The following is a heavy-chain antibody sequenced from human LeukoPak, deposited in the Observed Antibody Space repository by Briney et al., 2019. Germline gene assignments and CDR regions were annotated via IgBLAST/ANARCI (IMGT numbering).Heavy chain of an antibody. CDR1: GCTFTGDY. Sequence: ASVKVSCKASGCTFTGDYMHWVRQAPGQGLEWLGRINPNIGGTNYAQKFLGRVTMTRDTSISTAYMELTRLASDDTAMYYCARATVVGATIGDHWGQRIIVTVSS. D-gene: IGHD1-26*01. CDR2: INPNIGGT. V-gene: IGHV1-2*06. J-gene: IGHJ5*02. CDR3: ARATVVGATIGDH.